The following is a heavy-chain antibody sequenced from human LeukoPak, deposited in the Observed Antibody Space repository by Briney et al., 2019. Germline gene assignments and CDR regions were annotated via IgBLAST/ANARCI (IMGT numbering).Heavy chain of an antibody. CDR2: INHSGST. D-gene: IGHD1-7*01. CDR1: GESFSGYY. CDR3: ARDTGATGY. J-gene: IGHJ4*02. V-gene: IGHV4-34*01. Sequence: SETLSLTCAVYGESFSGYYWSWIRQPPGKGLEWIGEINHSGSTNYNPSLKSRVTISVDKSKNQFSLKLSSVTAADTAVYYCARDTGATGYWGQGTLVTVSS.